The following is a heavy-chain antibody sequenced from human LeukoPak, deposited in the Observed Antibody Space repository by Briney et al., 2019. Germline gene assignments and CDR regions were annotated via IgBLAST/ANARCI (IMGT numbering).Heavy chain of an antibody. D-gene: IGHD2-15*01. V-gene: IGHV4-34*01. Sequence: SETLSLTCAVYGGSFSGYYWSWIRQPAGKGLEWIGDINHSGSTNYNPSLKSRVTISLDTSKNQFSLKLSSVTAADTAVYYCARRSRLHIVDAATAVAYWGQGTLVTVSS. CDR2: INHSGST. CDR3: ARRSRLHIVDAATAVAY. CDR1: GGSFSGYY. J-gene: IGHJ4*02.